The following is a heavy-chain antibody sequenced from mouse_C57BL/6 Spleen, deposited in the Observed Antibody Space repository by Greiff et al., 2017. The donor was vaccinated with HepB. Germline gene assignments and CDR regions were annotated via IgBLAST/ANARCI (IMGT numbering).Heavy chain of an antibody. CDR3: ARVVTTVVAYYAMDY. Sequence: EVKLMESGPGLVKPSQSLSLTCSVTGYSITSGYYWNWIRQFPGNKLEWMGYISYDGSNNYNPSLKNRISITRDTSKNQFFLKLNSVTTEDTATYYCARVVTTVVAYYAMDYWGQGTSVTVSS. V-gene: IGHV3-6*01. CDR2: ISYDGSN. CDR1: GYSITSGYY. J-gene: IGHJ4*01. D-gene: IGHD1-1*01.